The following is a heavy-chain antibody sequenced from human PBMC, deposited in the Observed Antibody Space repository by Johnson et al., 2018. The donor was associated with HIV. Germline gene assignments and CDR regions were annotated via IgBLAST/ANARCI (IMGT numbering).Heavy chain of an antibody. CDR3: ARERHYYGSVRPRERQGDAFDI. D-gene: IGHD3-10*01. Sequence: VQLVESGGGLVQPGRSLRLSCAASGFTFYDYAMHWVRQAPGKGLEWVSVLYSGGSTYYADSVKGRFSISRDHSKNTLYLQMNSLRAEDTAVYFCARERHYYGSVRPRERQGDAFDIWGQGTMVTVAS. CDR2: LYSGGST. CDR1: GFTFYDYA. V-gene: IGHV3-66*01. J-gene: IGHJ3*02.